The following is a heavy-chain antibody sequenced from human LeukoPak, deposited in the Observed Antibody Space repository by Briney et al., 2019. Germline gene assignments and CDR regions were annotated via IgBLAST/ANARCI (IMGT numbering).Heavy chain of an antibody. D-gene: IGHD3-3*01. J-gene: IGHJ3*02. CDR3: ARDPPHNDLWSGYLDRGAFEI. Sequence: PGRSLRLSCAASGFTFSSYGMHWVRQAPGMGLEWVAVIWYHGSNKYYADSVKGRFTISRDNSKNTLYLQMNSLRAEDTAVYYCARDPPHNDLWSGYLDRGAFEIWGQGTMVTVSS. CDR1: GFTFSSYG. V-gene: IGHV3-33*01. CDR2: IWYHGSNK.